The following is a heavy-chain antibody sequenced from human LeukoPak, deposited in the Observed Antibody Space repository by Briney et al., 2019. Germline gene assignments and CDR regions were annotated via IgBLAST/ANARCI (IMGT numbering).Heavy chain of an antibody. D-gene: IGHD6-13*01. CDR1: GFTSSDYY. V-gene: IGHV3-11*01. CDR2: ISSSGSTI. J-gene: IGHJ6*02. CDR3: AGAHSAAGTGYYYGMDV. Sequence: PGGSLRLSCAASGFTSSDYYMSWIRQAPGKGLEWVSYISSSGSTIYYADSVKGRFTISRDNAKNSLYLQMNSLRAEDTAVYYCAGAHSAAGTGYYYGMDVWGQGTTVTVSS.